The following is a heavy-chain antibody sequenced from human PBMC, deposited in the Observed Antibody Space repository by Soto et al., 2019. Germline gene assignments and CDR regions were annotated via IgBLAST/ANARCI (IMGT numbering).Heavy chain of an antibody. Sequence: SETLSLTCTVSGGSISSGNYYWNWIRQPPGKGLEWIGYIYYSGRTYYNPSLKSRITMSIDTSKNQISLKLSSVIAADTAIYYCAREGSSEPHDYIWENHDNWFDPWGQGTLVTVSS. CDR1: GGSISSGNYY. J-gene: IGHJ5*02. V-gene: IGHV4-30-4*01. CDR2: IYYSGRT. D-gene: IGHD3-16*01. CDR3: AREGSSEPHDYIWENHDNWFDP.